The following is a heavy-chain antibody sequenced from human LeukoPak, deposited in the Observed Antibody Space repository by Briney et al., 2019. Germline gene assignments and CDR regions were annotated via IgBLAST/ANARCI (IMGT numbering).Heavy chain of an antibody. D-gene: IGHD4-17*01. CDR1: GGSFSDYF. CDR3: ARGEDGTGDYRPTYFDS. V-gene: IGHV4-34*01. Sequence: PSETLSLTCAVYGGSFSDYFWNWIRQPPGKGLEWIGEINHGGGTRYNPSLKSRATISVDTSKKQFSLNLTSVTAADTAVYYCARGEDGTGDYRPTYFDSWGQGTPVTVSS. CDR2: INHGGGT. J-gene: IGHJ4*02.